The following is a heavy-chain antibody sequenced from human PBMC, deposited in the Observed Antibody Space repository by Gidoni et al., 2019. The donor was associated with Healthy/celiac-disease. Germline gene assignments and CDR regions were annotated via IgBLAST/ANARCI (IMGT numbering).Heavy chain of an antibody. V-gene: IGHV4-39*01. J-gene: IGHJ4*02. D-gene: IGHD6-13*01. CDR2: IYYSGST. CDR3: ARHPSPIIAAAGGGGY. Sequence: QLQLQESGPGLVKPSETLSLPCTVSGGSISSSSYYWGWFRQPPGKGLEWIGSIYYSGSTYYNPSLKSRVTISVDTSKNQFSLKLSSVTAADTAVYYCARHPSPIIAAAGGGGYWGQGTLVTVSS. CDR1: GGSISSSSYY.